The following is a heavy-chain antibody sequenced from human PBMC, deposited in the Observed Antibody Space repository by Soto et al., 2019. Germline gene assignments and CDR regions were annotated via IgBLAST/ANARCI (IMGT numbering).Heavy chain of an antibody. J-gene: IGHJ4*02. D-gene: IGHD3-10*01. V-gene: IGHV1-69*02. CDR1: GDTFNFYS. CDR3: ASSYGSGYRAFDY. Sequence: QVQLVQSGAEVKRPGSSVKVSCKASGDTFNFYSINWVRKAPGLGLEWMGRVNPIVSMSNYAQKFQGRVTMTATTSTSTAYMELSSLRSADTAIYHCASSYGSGYRAFDYWGRGALVTVSS. CDR2: VNPIVSMS.